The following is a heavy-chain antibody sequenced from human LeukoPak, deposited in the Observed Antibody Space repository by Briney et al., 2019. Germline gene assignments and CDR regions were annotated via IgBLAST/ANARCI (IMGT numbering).Heavy chain of an antibody. CDR3: ARDGVEMASY. CDR1: GYTFTSYG. Sequence: ASVKVSCTASGYTFTSYGISWVRQAPGQGLEWMGGIIPIFGTANYAQKFQGRVTITADESTSTAYMELSSLRSEDTAVYYCARDGVEMASYWGQGTLVTVSS. D-gene: IGHD5-24*01. J-gene: IGHJ4*02. CDR2: IIPIFGTA. V-gene: IGHV1-69*13.